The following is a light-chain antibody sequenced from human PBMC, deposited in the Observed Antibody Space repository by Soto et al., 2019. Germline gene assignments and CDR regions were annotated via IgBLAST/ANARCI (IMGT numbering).Light chain of an antibody. V-gene: IGLV4-69*01. CDR1: SGHSSYA. Sequence: QLVLTQAPSDSASLGASVKLTCTLSSGHSSYAIAWHQQQSEKGPPYLMKLNSDGSHSKGDGIPDRFSGSSSGAERYLTISSLQSEDEADYYCQTWGTGIQVFGTGTKVTVL. J-gene: IGLJ1*01. CDR3: QTWGTGIQV. CDR2: LNSDGSH.